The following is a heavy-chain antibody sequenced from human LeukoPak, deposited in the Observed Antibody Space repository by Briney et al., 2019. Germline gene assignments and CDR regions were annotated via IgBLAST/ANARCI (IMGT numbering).Heavy chain of an antibody. Sequence: GGSLRLSCAASGFTFSSYEMNWVRQAPGKGLEWVSYISSSGSTIYYADSVKGRFTISRDNAKNSLYLQMNSLRAEDTALYYCAKDKHSGWRYYYGMDVWGQGTTVTVSS. V-gene: IGHV3-48*03. CDR3: AKDKHSGWRYYYGMDV. CDR2: ISSSGSTI. J-gene: IGHJ6*02. D-gene: IGHD6-19*01. CDR1: GFTFSSYE.